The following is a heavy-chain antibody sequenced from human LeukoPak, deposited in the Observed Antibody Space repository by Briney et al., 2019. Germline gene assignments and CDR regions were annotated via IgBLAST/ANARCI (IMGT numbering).Heavy chain of an antibody. CDR3: ARAGLCSGGSCYEYYFDY. J-gene: IGHJ4*02. CDR2: IIPILGIA. D-gene: IGHD2-15*01. CDR1: GGTFSSYA. V-gene: IGHV1-69*04. Sequence: VKVSCKASGGTFSSYAISWVRHAPGQGLEWMGRIIPILGIANYAQKFQGRVTITADKSTSTAYMELSSLRSEDTAVYYCARAGLCSGGSCYEYYFDYWGQGTLVTVSS.